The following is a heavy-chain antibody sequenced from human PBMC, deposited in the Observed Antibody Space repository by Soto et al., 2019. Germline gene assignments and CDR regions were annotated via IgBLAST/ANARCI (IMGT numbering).Heavy chain of an antibody. CDR1: GYKFTNYW. D-gene: IGHD2-2*01. V-gene: IGHV5-51*01. Sequence: GESLKISCRGSGYKFTNYWIGWVRQMPGKGLEWMGIIYPGDSDTRYSPSFEGQVTISADKSINTAYLQWSSLKASDTAMYYCARQYCSSARCYGYYYYYYMDVWGKGTTVTVS. CDR3: ARQYCSSARCYGYYYYYYMDV. J-gene: IGHJ6*03. CDR2: IYPGDSDT.